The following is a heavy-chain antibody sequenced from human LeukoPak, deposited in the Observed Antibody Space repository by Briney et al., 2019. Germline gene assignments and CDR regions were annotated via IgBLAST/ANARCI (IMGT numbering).Heavy chain of an antibody. Sequence: PSETLSLTCTVSGDSMRSFYGGWIRQAPGKGLEWVGFISHSGYTSYSPSLKSRVAISVDTSKRHFSLRLSSMTAADTAIYSCARGRNDTGGMFFDSWAQGNLVTVSS. J-gene: IGHJ5*01. CDR2: ISHSGYT. CDR1: GDSMRSFY. CDR3: ARGRNDTGGMFFDS. V-gene: IGHV4-59*01. D-gene: IGHD4-23*01.